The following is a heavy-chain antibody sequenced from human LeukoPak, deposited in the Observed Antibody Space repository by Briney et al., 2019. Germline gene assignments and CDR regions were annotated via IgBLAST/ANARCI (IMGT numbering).Heavy chain of an antibody. V-gene: IGHV4-34*01. Sequence: SETLSLTCAVYGGSFSGYYWSWIRQPPGKGLEWIWEINHSGSTNYNPSLKSRVTISVDTSKNQFSLKLSSVTAADTAVYYCAREVRNEYSSSFDYWGQGTLVTVSS. J-gene: IGHJ4*02. CDR2: INHSGST. CDR1: GGSFSGYY. CDR3: AREVRNEYSSSFDY. D-gene: IGHD6-6*01.